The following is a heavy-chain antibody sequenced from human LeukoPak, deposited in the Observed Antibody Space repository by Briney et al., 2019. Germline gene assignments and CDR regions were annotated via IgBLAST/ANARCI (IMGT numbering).Heavy chain of an antibody. CDR2: IRSKAYGGTT. D-gene: IGHD2-2*02. CDR3: TREAIVVVPAAIRKAFDI. V-gene: IGHV3-49*04. CDR1: GFTFGDYA. Sequence: GGSLRLSCTASGFTFGDYAMSWVRQAPGKGLEWVGFIRSKAYGGTTEYAASVKGSFTISRDDSKSIAYLQMNSLKTEDTAVYYCTREAIVVVPAAIRKAFDIWGQGTMVTVSS. J-gene: IGHJ3*02.